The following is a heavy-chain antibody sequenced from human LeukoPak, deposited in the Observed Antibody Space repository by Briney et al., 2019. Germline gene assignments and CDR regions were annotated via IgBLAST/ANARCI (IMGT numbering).Heavy chain of an antibody. CDR3: ARGGDSSWYASTIAFDY. V-gene: IGHV1-69*05. Sequence: PVKVSCKASGGTFSSYAISWVRQAPGQGLEWMGGIIPIFGTTDYAQKLQGRVTMTTDTSTSTAYMELRSLRSDDTAVYYCARGGDSSWYASTIAFDYWGQGTLVTVSS. J-gene: IGHJ4*02. CDR2: IIPIFGTT. D-gene: IGHD6-13*01. CDR1: GGTFSSYA.